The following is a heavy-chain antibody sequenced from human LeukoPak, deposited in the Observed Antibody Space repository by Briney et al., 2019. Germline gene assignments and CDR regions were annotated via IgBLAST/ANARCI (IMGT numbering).Heavy chain of an antibody. J-gene: IGHJ4*02. CDR2: INPDGAVK. V-gene: IGHV3-7*03. D-gene: IGHD6-13*01. Sequence: GGSLRLSCAASGFTFSNYAMTWVRQAPGKGLEWVASINPDGAVKYHAHSLKGRFTISRDNAENSLYLQMNSLRAEDTALYYCARDFAYSRLDSWGQGTLVTVSS. CDR1: GFTFSNYA. CDR3: ARDFAYSRLDS.